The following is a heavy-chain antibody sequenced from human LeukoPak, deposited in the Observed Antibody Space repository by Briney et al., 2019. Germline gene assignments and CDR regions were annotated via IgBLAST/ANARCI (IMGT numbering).Heavy chain of an antibody. J-gene: IGHJ6*04. CDR3: ASRVAGAPNYYGMDV. V-gene: IGHV1-69*06. CDR2: IIPIFGTA. CDR1: GGTFSSYA. D-gene: IGHD3-10*01. Sequence: SVKVSCKASGGTFSSYAISWVRQAPGQGLEWMGGIIPIFGTANYAQKFQGRVTITADKSTSTAYMELSSLRSEGTAVYYCASRVAGAPNYYGMDVWGEGTTVTVSS.